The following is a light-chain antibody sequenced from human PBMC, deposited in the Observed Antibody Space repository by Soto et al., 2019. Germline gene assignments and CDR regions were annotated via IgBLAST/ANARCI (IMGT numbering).Light chain of an antibody. CDR2: DAS. CDR1: QSINTW. Sequence: DIQMTQSPSSLSASGGYSFTITCLASQSINTWLAWYQQKPGKAPKLLIYDASTLETGVPSRFSGSGSGTEFTLTISSLEAEDFAVYYCQQRRNWPPITFGQGTRLEIK. V-gene: IGKV1-5*01. CDR3: QQRRNWPPIT. J-gene: IGKJ5*01.